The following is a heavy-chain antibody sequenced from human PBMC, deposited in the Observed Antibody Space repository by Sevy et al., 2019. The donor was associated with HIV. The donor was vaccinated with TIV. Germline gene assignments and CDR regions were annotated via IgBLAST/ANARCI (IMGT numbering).Heavy chain of an antibody. CDR1: GFTFSSYE. D-gene: IGHD4-17*01. V-gene: IGHV3-48*03. CDR3: ARDLPPSATTVAHFDC. Sequence: GGSLRLSCVASGFTFSSYEMNWVRQAPGKGLEWVSYISNSGTSTYYSDSVKGRFTISRDNARNSLYLQMNSLRAEDTAVYYSARDLPPSATTVAHFDCWGQGTLVTVSS. J-gene: IGHJ4*02. CDR2: ISNSGTST.